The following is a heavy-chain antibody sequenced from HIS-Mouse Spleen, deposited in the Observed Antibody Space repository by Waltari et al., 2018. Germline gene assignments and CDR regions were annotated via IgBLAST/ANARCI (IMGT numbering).Heavy chain of an antibody. J-gene: IGHJ4*02. CDR2: ISYDGSNK. Sequence: QVQLVESGGGVVQPGRSLRLSCAASGFTFSCFGMHGVRQAPGKGLEWVAVISYDGSNKYYADSVKGRFTISRDNSKNTLYLQMNSLRAEDTAVYYCAKDKHHAFDYWGQGTLVTVSS. V-gene: IGHV3-30*18. CDR3: AKDKHHAFDY. CDR1: GFTFSCFG.